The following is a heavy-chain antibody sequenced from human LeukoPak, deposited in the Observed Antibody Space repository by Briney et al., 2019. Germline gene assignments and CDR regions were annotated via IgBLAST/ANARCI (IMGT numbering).Heavy chain of an antibody. CDR2: INHSGST. CDR1: GGSFSGYY. Sequence: SETLSLTCAVYGGSFSGYYWSWIRQPPGRGLEWIGEINHSGSTNYNPSLKSRVTISVDTSKNQFSLKLSSVTAADTAVYYCARGVLWLRSFDYWGQGTLVTVSS. CDR3: ARGVLWLRSFDY. J-gene: IGHJ4*02. V-gene: IGHV4-34*01. D-gene: IGHD5-12*01.